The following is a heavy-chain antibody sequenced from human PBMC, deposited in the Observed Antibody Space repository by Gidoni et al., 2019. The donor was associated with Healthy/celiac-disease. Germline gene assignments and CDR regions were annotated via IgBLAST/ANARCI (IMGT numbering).Heavy chain of an antibody. CDR1: GGSISSSNW. D-gene: IGHD3-22*01. Sequence: QVQLQESGPGLVKPSGTLSLTCAGSGGSISSSNWWRWVRHPPGKGLEWIGEIFHSGSTNYNPSLKSRVTISVDKSKNQFSLKLSSVPAADTAVYYCARLPEGSSGYTADYWGQGTLVTVSS. CDR3: ARLPEGSSGYTADY. J-gene: IGHJ4*02. CDR2: IFHSGST. V-gene: IGHV4-4*02.